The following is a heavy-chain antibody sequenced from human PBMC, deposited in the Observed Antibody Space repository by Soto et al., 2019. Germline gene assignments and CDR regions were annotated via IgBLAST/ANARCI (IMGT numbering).Heavy chain of an antibody. J-gene: IGHJ4*02. Sequence: QVQLVQSGAEVKKPGASVKVSCKTSGYTFTNYYMHWVRQAPGQGLEWMGIINPSGGGTTYAQKFQGRLCRNWVTSASTLYMDMSSLSTDDTAVYYCPRPTAKMGPYYFAYWGQGTLVTVAS. CDR1: GYTFTNYY. D-gene: IGHD2-2*01. CDR3: PRPTAKMGPYYFAY. V-gene: IGHV1-46*01. CDR2: INPSGGGT.